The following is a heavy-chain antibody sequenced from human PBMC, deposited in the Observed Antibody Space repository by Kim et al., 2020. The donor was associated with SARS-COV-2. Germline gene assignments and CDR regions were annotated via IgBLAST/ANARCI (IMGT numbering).Heavy chain of an antibody. CDR3: ARGNSGYDNWFDP. Sequence: YSPSFQGQVTISADKSISTAYLQWSSLKASDTAMYYCARGNSGYDNWFDPWGQGTLVTVSS. D-gene: IGHD5-12*01. J-gene: IGHJ5*02. V-gene: IGHV5-51*01.